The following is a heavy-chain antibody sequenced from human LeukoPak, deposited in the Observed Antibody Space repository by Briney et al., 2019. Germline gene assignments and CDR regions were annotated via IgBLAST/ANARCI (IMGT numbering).Heavy chain of an antibody. V-gene: IGHV4-4*07. Sequence: PSETLSLTCTVSGGSISSYYWSWIRQPAGKGLEWIGRIYTSGSTNYNPSLKSRVTMSVDTSKNQFSLKLSSVTAAETAVYYCARDLYFGDYPSGYYGMDVWGQGTTVTVSS. D-gene: IGHD4-17*01. CDR1: GGSISSYY. CDR2: IYTSGST. J-gene: IGHJ6*02. CDR3: ARDLYFGDYPSGYYGMDV.